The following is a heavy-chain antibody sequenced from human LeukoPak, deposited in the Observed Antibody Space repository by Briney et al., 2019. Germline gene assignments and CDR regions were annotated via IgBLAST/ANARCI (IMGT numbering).Heavy chain of an antibody. CDR2: INPNSGGT. J-gene: IGHJ4*02. CDR1: GYTFTGYY. V-gene: IGHV1-2*02. CDR3: ARERNTALAPYLDY. Sequence: ASVKVSCKASGYTFTGYYMHWVRQAPGQGLEWMGWINPNSGGTNYAQKFQGRVTMTADTSTSTAYIEMRRLRFDDTAMYFCARERNTALAPYLDYWGQGTLLTVSS. D-gene: IGHD5-18*01.